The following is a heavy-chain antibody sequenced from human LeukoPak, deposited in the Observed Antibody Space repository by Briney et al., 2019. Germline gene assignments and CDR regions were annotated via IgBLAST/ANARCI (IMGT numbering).Heavy chain of an antibody. CDR2: IYPGDSDT. Sequence: GESLKISCKGSGYSFTSYWVGWLRQMPGKGLEWMGIIYPGDSDTRYSPSFQGQVTISADKSISTAYLQWSSLKASDTAMYYCARITMVRGVPTSWFDPWGQGTLVTVSS. V-gene: IGHV5-51*01. CDR1: GYSFTSYW. J-gene: IGHJ5*02. D-gene: IGHD3-10*01. CDR3: ARITMVRGVPTSWFDP.